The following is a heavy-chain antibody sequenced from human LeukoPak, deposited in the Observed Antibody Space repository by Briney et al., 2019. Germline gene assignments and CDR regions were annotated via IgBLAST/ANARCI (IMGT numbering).Heavy chain of an antibody. CDR1: GYTSIGYY. Sequence: ASVKVSCKASGYTSIGYYMCWVRQAPGQGLEWMGWINPNRGDTNYAQKFQDRVTMTRDTSINTAYMQVSGLRSDDTAVYYCAKYNMVRAFAVGGQGTMVTVSS. CDR3: AKYNMVRAFAV. CDR2: INPNRGDT. J-gene: IGHJ3*01. V-gene: IGHV1-2*02. D-gene: IGHD1-14*01.